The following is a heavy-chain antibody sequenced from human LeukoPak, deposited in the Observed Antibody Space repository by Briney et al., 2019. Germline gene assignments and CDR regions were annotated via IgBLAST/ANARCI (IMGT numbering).Heavy chain of an antibody. V-gene: IGHV3-72*01. CDR1: GFTFSDHH. CDR2: IRNKANRYTT. J-gene: IGHJ4*02. D-gene: IGHD7-27*01. Sequence: GGSLRLSCAASGFTFSDHHMDWVRQAPEEGLEWVARIRNKANRYTTEYAASVKGRFTISRDDSENSLYLQMDSLKTEDTAVYYCATSPLGIAPFDYWGQGTLVTVSS. CDR3: ATSPLGIAPFDY.